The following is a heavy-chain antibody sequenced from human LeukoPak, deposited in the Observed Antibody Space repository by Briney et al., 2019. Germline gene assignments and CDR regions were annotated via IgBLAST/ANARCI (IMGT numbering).Heavy chain of an antibody. CDR3: ARGQLSDY. J-gene: IGHJ4*02. Sequence: ASVTVSCTASGYTFTSYYMHWVRQAPGQGLEWMGIINPSGGSTRYAQKFQGRVSMTREPSTNTVHMELSSLRSEDTAVYYCARGQLSDYWGQGTLVTVSS. CDR2: INPSGGST. V-gene: IGHV1-46*01. CDR1: GYTFTSYY. D-gene: IGHD1-1*01.